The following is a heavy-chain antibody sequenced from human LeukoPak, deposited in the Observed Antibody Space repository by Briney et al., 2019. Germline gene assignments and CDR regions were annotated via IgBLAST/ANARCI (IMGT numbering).Heavy chain of an antibody. CDR1: GGSISSYY. Sequence: PSETLSLTCTVSGGSISSYYWSWIRQPPGKGLEWIGYIYYSGSTNYNPSLKSRVTISVDTSKNQFSLKLSSVTAADTAVYYCARRRFLEYWGQGTLVTVSS. J-gene: IGHJ4*02. CDR3: ARRRFLEY. V-gene: IGHV4-59*08. CDR2: IYYSGST.